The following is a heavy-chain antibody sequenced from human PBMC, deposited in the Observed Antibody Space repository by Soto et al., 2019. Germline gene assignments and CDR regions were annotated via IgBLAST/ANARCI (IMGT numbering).Heavy chain of an antibody. J-gene: IGHJ4*02. Sequence: SETLSLTCTVSGGSISSYYWSWIRQPPGKGLEWIGNIYYSGSTNYNPSLKIRVTISVDTPKNQFSLKLSSVTAADTAVYYCARHQRYCSSTSCSYFDYWGQGTLVTVSS. D-gene: IGHD2-2*01. V-gene: IGHV4-59*08. CDR3: ARHQRYCSSTSCSYFDY. CDR1: GGSISSYY. CDR2: IYYSGST.